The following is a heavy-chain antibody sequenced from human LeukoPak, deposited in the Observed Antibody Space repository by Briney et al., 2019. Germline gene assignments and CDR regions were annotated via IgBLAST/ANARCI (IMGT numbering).Heavy chain of an antibody. CDR2: IKSKTDGGTI. Sequence: GGSLRLSCAASGFTFSSYSMNWVRQAPGKGLEWVGRIKSKTDGGTIDYAAPVKGRFTISRDDSENTVYLQMNSLKTEDTAVYYCTTTLSPMPWGQGTLVTVSS. CDR1: GFTFSSYS. CDR3: TTTLSPMP. J-gene: IGHJ5*02. V-gene: IGHV3-15*01. D-gene: IGHD2/OR15-2a*01.